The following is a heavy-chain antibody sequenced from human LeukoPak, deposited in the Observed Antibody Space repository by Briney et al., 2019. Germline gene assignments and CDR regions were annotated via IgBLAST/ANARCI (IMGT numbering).Heavy chain of an antibody. D-gene: IGHD1-26*01. CDR1: GLSVSSNF. J-gene: IGHJ4*02. CDR3: ARDGGSYSPQDY. CDR2: INSDGNSP. V-gene: IGHV3-74*01. Sequence: GGSLRLSCAATGLSVSSNFMSWVRQTPGKGLVWVSCINSDGNSPTYADSVKGRFTISRDNAKNTLSLQMNSLRAEDTAVYYCARDGGSYSPQDYWGQGTLVTVSS.